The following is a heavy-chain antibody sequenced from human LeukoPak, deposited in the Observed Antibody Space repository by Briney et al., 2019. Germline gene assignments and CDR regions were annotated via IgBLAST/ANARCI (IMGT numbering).Heavy chain of an antibody. D-gene: IGHD2-2*03. J-gene: IGHJ4*02. CDR1: GFTFSSYA. Sequence: GGSLRLSCAASGFTFSSYAMSWVRQAPGKGLEWVAVISYDGSNKYYADSVKGRFTISRGNSKNTLYLQMNSLRAEDTAVYYCARDSIGYAYFDYWGQGTLVTVSS. CDR3: ARDSIGYAYFDY. CDR2: ISYDGSNK. V-gene: IGHV3-30*04.